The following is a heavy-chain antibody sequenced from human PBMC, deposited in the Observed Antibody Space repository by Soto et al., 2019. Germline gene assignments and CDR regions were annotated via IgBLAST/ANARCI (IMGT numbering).Heavy chain of an antibody. CDR2: ISSSTSYM. J-gene: IGHJ4*02. V-gene: IGHV3-21*01. CDR3: ARFRRDGYNLDY. CDR1: GFTFSSYS. Sequence: EVQLVESGGGLVKPGGSLRLSCAVSGFTFSSYSMNWVRQAPGKGLEWVSSISSSTSYMYYADSVKGRFTISRDNARNSLYLQMNSLRAEDTAVYYCARFRRDGYNLDYWGQGTLVTVSS. D-gene: IGHD5-12*01.